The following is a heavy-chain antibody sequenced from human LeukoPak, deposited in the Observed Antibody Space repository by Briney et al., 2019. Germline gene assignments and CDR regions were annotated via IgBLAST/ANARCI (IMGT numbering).Heavy chain of an antibody. CDR3: ARGASVAGHGY. Sequence: RSGGSLRLSCAASGFTFSSYEMTWIRQAPGRGLEWVSYISRSGSTTYYADSVKGRFTISRDNAKNSLYLQMNTLRVEDTAVYYCARGASVAGHGYWGQGTLVTVSS. J-gene: IGHJ4*02. CDR1: GFTFSSYE. D-gene: IGHD6-19*01. V-gene: IGHV3-48*03. CDR2: ISRSGSTT.